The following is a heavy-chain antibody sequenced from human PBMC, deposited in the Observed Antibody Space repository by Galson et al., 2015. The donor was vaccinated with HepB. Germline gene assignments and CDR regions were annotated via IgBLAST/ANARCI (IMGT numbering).Heavy chain of an antibody. CDR1: GFTFSSYA. J-gene: IGHJ4*02. CDR3: ARDRGRLWFGECDY. Sequence: SLRLSCAASGFTFSSYAMHWVRQAPGKGLEWVAVISYDGSNKYYADSVKGRFTISRDNSKNTLYLQMNSLRAEDTAVYYCARDRGRLWFGECDYWGQGTLVTVSS. D-gene: IGHD3-10*01. V-gene: IGHV3-30*04. CDR2: ISYDGSNK.